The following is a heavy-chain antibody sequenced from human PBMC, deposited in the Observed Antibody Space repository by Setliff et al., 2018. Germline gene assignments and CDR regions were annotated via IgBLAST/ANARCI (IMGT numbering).Heavy chain of an antibody. CDR1: GYSISSDSY. CDR2: IYHTGST. D-gene: IGHD2-21*02. Sequence: LSLTCAVSGYSISSDSYWGWIRQPPGKGLEWIASIYHTGSTYYNPSLKSRVTMSVDTSKNQFSLKLTSVTAADTAVYYCARDFWAYCGGDCSVFDYWGQGTLVTVSS. V-gene: IGHV4-38-2*02. J-gene: IGHJ4*02. CDR3: ARDFWAYCGGDCSVFDY.